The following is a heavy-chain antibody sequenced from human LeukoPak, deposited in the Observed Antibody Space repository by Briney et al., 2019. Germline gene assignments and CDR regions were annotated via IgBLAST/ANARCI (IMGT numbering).Heavy chain of an antibody. CDR2: ISGSGGSK. J-gene: IGHJ6*02. CDR3: ARERTLYVSGSGYGMDV. CDR1: GFTFSSFA. Sequence: GGSLRLSCAASGFTFSSFAMNWVRQVPGKGLEWVSAISGSGGSKYTADSVKGRFTISRDSSKNTLYLEMSSLRAEDTAVYFCARERTLYVSGSGYGMDVWGQGTTVTVSS. D-gene: IGHD3-10*01. V-gene: IGHV3-23*01.